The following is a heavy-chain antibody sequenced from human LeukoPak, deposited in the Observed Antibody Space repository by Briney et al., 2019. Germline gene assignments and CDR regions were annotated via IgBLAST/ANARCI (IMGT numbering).Heavy chain of an antibody. CDR1: GGSISSYY. Sequence: SETLSLTCTVSGGSISSYYWSWIRQPAGKGLEWIGRIHTSGSTNYNPSLKSRVTMSVDTSKNQFSLKLSSVTAADTAVYYCARDRITMVRGVIITDDAFDIWGQGTMVTVSS. J-gene: IGHJ3*02. D-gene: IGHD3-10*01. CDR2: IHTSGST. CDR3: ARDRITMVRGVIITDDAFDI. V-gene: IGHV4-4*07.